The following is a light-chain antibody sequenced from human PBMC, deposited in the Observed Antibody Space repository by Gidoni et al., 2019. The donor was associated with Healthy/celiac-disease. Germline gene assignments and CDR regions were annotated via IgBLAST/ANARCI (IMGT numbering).Light chain of an antibody. CDR3: SSYTSSSTE. CDR1: SSDVGGYNY. J-gene: IGLJ2*01. V-gene: IGLV2-14*01. CDR2: EVS. Sequence: SALTQPASVSGSPGQSITISCTGTSSDVGGYNYVSWYQQHPGKAPKLMIYEVSNRPSGVSNRFSASKSGNTASLTISGLQAEDEADYYCSSYTSSSTEFGGGTKLTVL.